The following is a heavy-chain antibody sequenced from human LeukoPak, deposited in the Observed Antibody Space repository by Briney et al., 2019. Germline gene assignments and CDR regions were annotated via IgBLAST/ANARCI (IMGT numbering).Heavy chain of an antibody. Sequence: GGSLRLSCAASGFTFSNAWMSWVRQAPGKGLEWVGRIKSKTDGGKTDYAAPVKGRFTNSRDDSKNTLYLQMNSLKTEDTAVYYCTTDALMVRGVISYMDVWGKGTTVTVSS. CDR1: GFTFSNAW. V-gene: IGHV3-15*01. CDR2: IKSKTDGGKT. J-gene: IGHJ6*03. CDR3: TTDALMVRGVISYMDV. D-gene: IGHD3-10*01.